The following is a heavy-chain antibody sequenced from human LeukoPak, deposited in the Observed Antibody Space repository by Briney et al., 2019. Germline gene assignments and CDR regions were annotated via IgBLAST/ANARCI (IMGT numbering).Heavy chain of an antibody. Sequence: SVKVSCKASGGTFISYAISWVRQAPGQGLEGMGGIIPIFGTANYAQKFQGRVTITADESTSTAYMELSSLRSEDTAVYYCARVPNYDYVWGSYRPNAFDIWGQGTMVTVSS. CDR3: ARVPNYDYVWGSYRPNAFDI. D-gene: IGHD3-16*02. CDR1: GGTFISYA. J-gene: IGHJ3*02. V-gene: IGHV1-69*13. CDR2: IIPIFGTA.